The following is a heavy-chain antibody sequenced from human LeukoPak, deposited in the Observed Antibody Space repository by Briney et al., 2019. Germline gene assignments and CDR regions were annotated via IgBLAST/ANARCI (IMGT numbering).Heavy chain of an antibody. CDR2: ISSSGSTI. CDR3: ARDGTQRYYDFWSGYSGYYYGMDV. CDR1: GFTFSDYY. Sequence: GGSLRLSCAASGFTFSDYYMSWIRQAPGKGLEWVSYISSSGSTIYYADSVKGRFTISRDNAKNSLYLQMNSLRAEDTAVYYCARDGTQRYYDFWSGYSGYYYGMDVWGQGTTVTASS. D-gene: IGHD3-3*01. J-gene: IGHJ6*02. V-gene: IGHV3-11*01.